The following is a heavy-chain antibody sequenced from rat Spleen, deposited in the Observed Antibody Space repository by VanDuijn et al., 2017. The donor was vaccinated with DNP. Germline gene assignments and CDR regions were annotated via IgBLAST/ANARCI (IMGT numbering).Heavy chain of an antibody. CDR3: TREVGAD. V-gene: IGHV4-2*01. CDR1: GFNFNDYW. CDR2: INKDSSTI. Sequence: EVKLVESGGGLVQPGRSLKLSCAASGFNFNDYWMGWVRQAPGKGLEWIGEINKDSSTINYIPSLKDKFSISRDNAQNTLYLQMNSLRSEDTATYYCTREVGADWGQGVMVTVSS. J-gene: IGHJ2*01.